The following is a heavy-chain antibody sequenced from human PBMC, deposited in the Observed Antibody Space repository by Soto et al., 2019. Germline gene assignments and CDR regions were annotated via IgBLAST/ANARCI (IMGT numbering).Heavy chain of an antibody. D-gene: IGHD3-10*01. Sequence: GASVKVCCKASGYTFTNYGISWVRQAPGQGLEWMGWINTYNGNTNHAQKLQGRVTMTTDTSTSTAYMELRSLRSDDTAVYYCARGVGSGTYYNQYNWFDPWGQGTLVTVSS. J-gene: IGHJ5*02. V-gene: IGHV1-18*01. CDR1: GYTFTNYG. CDR3: ARGVGSGTYYNQYNWFDP. CDR2: INTYNGNT.